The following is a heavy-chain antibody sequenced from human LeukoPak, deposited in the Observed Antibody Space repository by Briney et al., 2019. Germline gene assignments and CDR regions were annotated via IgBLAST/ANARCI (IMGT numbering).Heavy chain of an antibody. CDR3: ARGGDYGDFGY. CDR2: INTDGGRT. Sequence: GGSLRLSCAASGFRFSGYWMHWVRHAPGKGLVWVSLINTDGGRTAYADSVKGRFTISRDNAKNTLYLQMNSLRAEDTAVYYCARGGDYGDFGYWGQGTLVTVSS. V-gene: IGHV3-74*01. J-gene: IGHJ4*02. D-gene: IGHD4-17*01. CDR1: GFRFSGYW.